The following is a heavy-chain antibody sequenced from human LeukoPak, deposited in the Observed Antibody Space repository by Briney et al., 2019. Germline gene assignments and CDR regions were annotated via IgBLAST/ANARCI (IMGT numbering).Heavy chain of an antibody. CDR2: INPGGDNT. J-gene: IGHJ3*02. CDR3: ARIRDGYNEAYDI. Sequence: ASVKVSCKASGYTFANYYIHWVRQAPGQGLEWMGLINPGGDNTNYAQNFQGRVTMTRDTSASTVYMELSSLRSEDTAIYYCARIRDGYNEAYDIWGQGTVVTVPS. CDR1: GYTFANYY. V-gene: IGHV1-46*01. D-gene: IGHD5-24*01.